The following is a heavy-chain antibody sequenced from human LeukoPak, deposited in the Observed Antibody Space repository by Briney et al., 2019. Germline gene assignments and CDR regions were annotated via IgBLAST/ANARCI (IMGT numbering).Heavy chain of an antibody. J-gene: IGHJ1*01. D-gene: IGHD1-26*01. CDR3: ARDGVGGATANAEYFQH. CDR1: GYTFTGYY. CDR2: INPNSGGT. V-gene: IGHV1-2*02. Sequence: ASVKVSCKASGYTFTGYYMHWVRQAPGQGLEWMGWINPNSGGTNYAQKFQGRVTMTRDTSISTAYMELSRLRADDTAVYYCARDGVGGATANAEYFQHWGQGTLVTVSS.